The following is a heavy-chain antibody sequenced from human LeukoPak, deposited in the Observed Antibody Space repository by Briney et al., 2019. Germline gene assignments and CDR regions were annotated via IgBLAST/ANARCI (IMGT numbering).Heavy chain of an antibody. D-gene: IGHD6-13*01. CDR1: GGSISSGGYY. Sequence: SETLSLTCTVSGGSISSGGYYWSWIRQHPGKGLEWIGYIYYSGSTYYNPSLKSRVTISVDTSKNQFSLKLSSVTAADTAVYYCARDSRIAAAAPGAYYYYGMDVWGRGTTVTVSS. J-gene: IGHJ6*04. CDR2: IYYSGST. V-gene: IGHV4-31*03. CDR3: ARDSRIAAAAPGAYYYYGMDV.